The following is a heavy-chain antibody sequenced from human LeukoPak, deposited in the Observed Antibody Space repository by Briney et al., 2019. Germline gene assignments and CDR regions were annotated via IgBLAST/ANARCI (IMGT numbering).Heavy chain of an antibody. V-gene: IGHV1-46*01. Sequence: VASVKVSCKASGYTFTSYYMHWVRQAPGQGLEWMGIINPSGGSTSYAQKFQGRVTMARDMSTSTVYMELSSLRSEDTAVYYCARETMVRGVMDYWGQGTLVTVSS. CDR3: ARETMVRGVMDY. CDR2: INPSGGST. D-gene: IGHD3-10*01. J-gene: IGHJ4*02. CDR1: GYTFTSYY.